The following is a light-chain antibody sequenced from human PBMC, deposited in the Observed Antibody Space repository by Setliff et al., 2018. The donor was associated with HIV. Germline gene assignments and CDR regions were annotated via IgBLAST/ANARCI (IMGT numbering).Light chain of an antibody. J-gene: IGLJ3*02. Sequence: QAVVTQEPSLTVSPGGTVTLTCGSSTGAVTTDHYPFWFQQKPGQALRTLIHNTVNKYSWTPARFSGSLLGGKAALTLSGALPEDEADCYCLVSSGGAWVFGRGTKVTVL. V-gene: IGLV7-46*01. CDR2: NTV. CDR3: LVSSGGAWV. CDR1: TGAVTTDHY.